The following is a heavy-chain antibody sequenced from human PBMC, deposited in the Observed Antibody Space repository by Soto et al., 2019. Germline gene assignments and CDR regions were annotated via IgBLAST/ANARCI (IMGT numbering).Heavy chain of an antibody. CDR3: ARDKITGLFDY. Sequence: QVQLQQWGAGLLKPSETLSLTCAVYGGSFSGYYWTWIRQPPGTGLEWLGEINHSGSTTYNPSLKSRVTISVDTSKNQFSLKLTSVTAADMAVYYCARDKITGLFDYWGQGTLVTVSS. V-gene: IGHV4-34*01. CDR2: INHSGST. J-gene: IGHJ4*02. D-gene: IGHD2-8*02. CDR1: GGSFSGYY.